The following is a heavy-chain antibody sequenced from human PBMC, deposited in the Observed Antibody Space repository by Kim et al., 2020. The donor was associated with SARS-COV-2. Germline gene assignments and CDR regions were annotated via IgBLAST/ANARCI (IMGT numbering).Heavy chain of an antibody. Sequence: NDTPHHKSRDTISVDTSKTQFSLKLSAVTAADTAVYYCARAGDGGSHFDYWGQGTLVTVSS. D-gene: IGHD3-10*01. CDR3: ARAGDGGSHFDY. J-gene: IGHJ4*02. V-gene: IGHV4-34*01.